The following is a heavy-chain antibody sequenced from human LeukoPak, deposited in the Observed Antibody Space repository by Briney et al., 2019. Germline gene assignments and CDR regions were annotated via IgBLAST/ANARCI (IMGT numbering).Heavy chain of an antibody. CDR1: GFTFSSYS. D-gene: IGHD6-13*01. Sequence: GRSLRLSCAASGFTFSSYSMNWVRQAPGKGLEWVSSISSSSSYIYYADSVKGRFTISRDNAKNSLYLQMNSLRAEDTAVYYCAKDRYSSSWYFDYWGQGTLVTVSS. J-gene: IGHJ4*02. CDR2: ISSSSSYI. V-gene: IGHV3-21*04. CDR3: AKDRYSSSWYFDY.